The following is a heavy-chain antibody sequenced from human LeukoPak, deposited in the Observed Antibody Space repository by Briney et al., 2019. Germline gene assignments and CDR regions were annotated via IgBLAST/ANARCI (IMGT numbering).Heavy chain of an antibody. CDR1: GFTVSSNY. CDR2: IYSGGST. CDR3: ARVRQTELLWFGDLMDV. D-gene: IGHD3-10*01. J-gene: IGHJ6*04. Sequence: PGGSLRLSCAASGFTVSSNYMSWVRQAPGKGLEWVSVIYSGGSTYYADSVKGRFTISRDNSKNTLYLQMNSLRAEDTAVYYCARVRQTELLWFGDLMDVWGKGTTVTISS. V-gene: IGHV3-53*01.